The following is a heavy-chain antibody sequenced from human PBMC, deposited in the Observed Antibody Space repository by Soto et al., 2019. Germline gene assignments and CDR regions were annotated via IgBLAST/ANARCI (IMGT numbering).Heavy chain of an antibody. D-gene: IGHD6-6*01. V-gene: IGHV5-51*01. J-gene: IGHJ6*02. Sequence: GESLKISCQGSGYSFAGYWSGWVRQMPGKDLEWMGIIYPGDSDTRYSPSFQGHVTISADKSLRAAYLQWTSLKASDTALYYCARTRSFTLGFYYDGMDVWGQGTTVTVSS. CDR2: IYPGDSDT. CDR3: ARTRSFTLGFYYDGMDV. CDR1: GYSFAGYW.